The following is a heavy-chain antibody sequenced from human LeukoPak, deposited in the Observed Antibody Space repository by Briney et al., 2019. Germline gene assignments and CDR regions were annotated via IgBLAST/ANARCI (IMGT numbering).Heavy chain of an antibody. CDR2: INQDGSEK. D-gene: IGHD5-24*01. V-gene: IGHV3-7*01. CDR1: GFTFDDYA. CDR3: ARDGVRDGLYFDR. J-gene: IGHJ4*02. Sequence: GGSLRLSCAASGFTFDDYAMNWVRQAPGKGLEWVASINQDGSEKYYLDSVKGRFTISRDNAKNSLYLQMNSLRDEDTAVYSCARDGVRDGLYFDRWGQGTLVTVSS.